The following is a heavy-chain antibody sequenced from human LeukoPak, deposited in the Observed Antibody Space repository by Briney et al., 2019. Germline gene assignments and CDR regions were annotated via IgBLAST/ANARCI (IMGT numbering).Heavy chain of an antibody. CDR1: GFTFSSYA. Sequence: GGSLRLSCAASGFTFSSYAMHWVRQAPGKGIEWVAVISYDGSNKYYADSVKGRFTISRDNSKNTLYLQMNSLRAEDTAVYYCARQPSSTMIVVVITTSSHFDYWGQGTLVTVSS. D-gene: IGHD3-22*01. CDR2: ISYDGSNK. V-gene: IGHV3-30*01. J-gene: IGHJ4*02. CDR3: ARQPSSTMIVVVITTSSHFDY.